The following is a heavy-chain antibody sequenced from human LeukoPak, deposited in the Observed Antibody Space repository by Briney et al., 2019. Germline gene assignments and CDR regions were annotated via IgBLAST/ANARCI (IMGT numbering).Heavy chain of an antibody. CDR1: GVSLSATS. CDR3: ETADKWEPLDY. CDR2: FDPEDGES. Sequence: GASVKVSCKVSGVSLSATSIHWVRQAPGQWLEWMGGFDPEDGESIFAQSFQGRFSMTEDTSTDTAYMELRSLRLEDTAVYYCETADKWEPLDYWGQGALVTVSS. D-gene: IGHD1-26*01. V-gene: IGHV1-24*01. J-gene: IGHJ4*02.